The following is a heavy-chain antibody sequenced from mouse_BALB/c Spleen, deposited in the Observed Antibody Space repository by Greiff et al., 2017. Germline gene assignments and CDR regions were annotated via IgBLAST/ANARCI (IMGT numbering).Heavy chain of an antibody. CDR2: ISSGSSTI. CDR3: ASSTAPYAMDY. V-gene: IGHV5-17*02. D-gene: IGHD4-1*02. CDR1: GFTFSSFG. J-gene: IGHJ4*01. Sequence: EVHLVESGGGLVQPGGSRKLSCAASGFTFSSFGMHWVRQAPEKGLEWVAYISSGSSTIYYADTVKGRFTISRDNPKNTLFLQMTSLRSEDTAMYYCASSTAPYAMDYWGQGTSVTVSS.